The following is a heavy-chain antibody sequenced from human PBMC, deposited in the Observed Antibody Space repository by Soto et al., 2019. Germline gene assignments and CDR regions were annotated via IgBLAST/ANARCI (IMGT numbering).Heavy chain of an antibody. CDR2: ISDDGYKK. D-gene: IGHD5-18*01. J-gene: IGHJ4*02. CDR1: GFTFSSCG. V-gene: IGHV3-30*18. Sequence: PGGSLRLSCAASGFTFSSCGMHWVRQAPGKGLEWVAVISDDGYKKYYSDSMEGRFTISRDNSKNTLYLQMNSLRPEDTAVYYCAKGDDTADFDYWGQGALVTVSS. CDR3: AKGDDTADFDY.